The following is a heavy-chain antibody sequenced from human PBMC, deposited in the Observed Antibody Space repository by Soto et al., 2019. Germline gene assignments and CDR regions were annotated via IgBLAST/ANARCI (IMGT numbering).Heavy chain of an antibody. Sequence: WVRQAPGQGLEWMGWISAYNGNTNYAQKLQGRVTMTTDTSTSTAYMELRSLSSDDTAVYYCAREGPRGLLPDYWGQGTLVTV. CDR3: AREGPRGLLPDY. V-gene: IGHV1-18*01. D-gene: IGHD3-10*01. J-gene: IGHJ4*02. CDR2: ISAYNGNT.